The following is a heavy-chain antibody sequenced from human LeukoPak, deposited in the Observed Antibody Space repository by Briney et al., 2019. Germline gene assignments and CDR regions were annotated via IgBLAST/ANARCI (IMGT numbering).Heavy chain of an antibody. CDR1: GFTFSSYA. CDR3: ARGDDYGGAWYYFDY. CDR2: ISYDGSIQ. D-gene: IGHD4-23*01. V-gene: IGHV3-30*14. Sequence: GGSLRLSCAASGFTFSSYAMHWVRQAPGKGLEWVAVISYDGSIQFYADSVMGRFTISRDNSKNTLFLQMNSLRAEDTAEYYCARGDDYGGAWYYFDYWGQGTLVTVSS. J-gene: IGHJ4*02.